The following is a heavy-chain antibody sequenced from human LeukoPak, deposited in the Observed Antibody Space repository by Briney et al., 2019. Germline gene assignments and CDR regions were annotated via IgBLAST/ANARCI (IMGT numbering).Heavy chain of an antibody. V-gene: IGHV4-34*01. CDR1: GGSFSGYY. D-gene: IGHD1-26*01. CDR3: ASSPTSYSGSYYDY. J-gene: IGHJ4*02. Sequence: SETLSLTCAVYGGSFSGYYWSWIRQPPGKGLEWIGEINHSGSTNYNPSLKSRVTISVDTSKNQFSLKLSSVTAADTAVYYCASSPTSYSGSYYDYWGQGTLVTVSS. CDR2: INHSGST.